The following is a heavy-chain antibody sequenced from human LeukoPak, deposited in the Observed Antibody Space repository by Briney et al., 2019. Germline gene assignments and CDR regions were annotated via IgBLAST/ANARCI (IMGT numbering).Heavy chain of an antibody. V-gene: IGHV1-69*05. D-gene: IGHD6-6*01. CDR3: ARGGEEYSSSSSWFDP. CDR1: GGTFSSYA. CDR2: IIPIFGTA. Sequence: ASVEVSCKASGGTFSSYAISWVRQAPGQGLEWMGGIIPIFGTANYAQKFQGRVTITTDESTSTAYMELSSLRSEDTAVYYRARGGEEYSSSSSWFDPWGQGTLVTVSS. J-gene: IGHJ5*02.